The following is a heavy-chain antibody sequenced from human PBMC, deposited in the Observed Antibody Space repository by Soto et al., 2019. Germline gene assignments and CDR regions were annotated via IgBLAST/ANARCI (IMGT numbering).Heavy chain of an antibody. V-gene: IGHV4-34*01. CDR3: ASCRYYYYYYMDV. Sequence: PSETLSLTCAVYGGSFSGYYWSWIRQPPGKGLEWIGEINHSGSTNYNPSLKSRVTISVDTSKNQFSLKLSSVTAADTAVYYCASCRYYYYYYMDVWGKGTTVTVSS. CDR2: INHSGST. J-gene: IGHJ6*03. CDR1: GGSFSGYY.